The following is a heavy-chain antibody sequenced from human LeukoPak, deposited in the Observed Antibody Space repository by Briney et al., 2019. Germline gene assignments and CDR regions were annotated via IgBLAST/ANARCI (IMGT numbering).Heavy chain of an antibody. D-gene: IGHD3-16*02. CDR3: ATCAAGGRYLGY. Sequence: ASVKVSCKVSGYTLTELSMHWVRQAPGKGLEWMGGFDPEDGETIYAQKFQGRVTMTEDTSTDTAYMELSSLRSEDTDVYYCATCAAGGRYLGYWGQGTLVTVSS. CDR2: FDPEDGET. V-gene: IGHV1-24*01. CDR1: GYTLTELS. J-gene: IGHJ4*02.